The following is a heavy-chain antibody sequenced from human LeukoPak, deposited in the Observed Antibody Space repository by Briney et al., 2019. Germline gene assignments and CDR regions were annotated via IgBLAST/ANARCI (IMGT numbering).Heavy chain of an antibody. CDR2: INHSGST. J-gene: IGHJ4*02. Sequence: PSETLSLTCAVYGGSFSGYYWSWIRQPPGKGLEWIGEINHSGSTNYNPSLKSRVTISVDTSKNQFSLKLSSVTAADTAVYYCARGPGDYGILAAYWGQGTLVTVSS. CDR1: GGSFSGYY. V-gene: IGHV4-34*01. CDR3: ARGPGDYGILAAY. D-gene: IGHD3-9*01.